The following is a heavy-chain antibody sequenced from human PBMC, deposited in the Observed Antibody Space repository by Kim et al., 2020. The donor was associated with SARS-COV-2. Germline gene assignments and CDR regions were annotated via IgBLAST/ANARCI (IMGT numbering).Heavy chain of an antibody. Sequence: SQTLSLTCAISGDSVSSNSAAWNWIRQSPSRGLEWLGRTYYRSKWYNDYAPSVKSRITINPDTSKNQFSLQLNSVTPEDTAVYYCARDQSIAVAGGSGQYYYYGMDVWGQGTTVTVSS. CDR1: GDSVSSNSAA. V-gene: IGHV6-1*01. CDR2: TYYRSKWYN. J-gene: IGHJ6*02. D-gene: IGHD6-19*01. CDR3: ARDQSIAVAGGSGQYYYYGMDV.